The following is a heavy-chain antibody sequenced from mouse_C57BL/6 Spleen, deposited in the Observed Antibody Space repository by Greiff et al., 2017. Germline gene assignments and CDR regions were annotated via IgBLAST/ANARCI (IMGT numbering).Heavy chain of an antibody. CDR3: ARGGYDYDGVDD. Sequence: QVQLQQPGAELVRPGSSVKLSCKASGYTFTSYWMHWVKQRPIQGLEWIGNIDPSDSETHYNQKFKDKATLTVDKSSSTAYMQLSSLTSEDSAVYYCARGGYDYDGVDDWGQGTTLTVSS. D-gene: IGHD2-4*01. J-gene: IGHJ2*01. CDR1: GYTFTSYW. CDR2: IDPSDSET. V-gene: IGHV1-52*01.